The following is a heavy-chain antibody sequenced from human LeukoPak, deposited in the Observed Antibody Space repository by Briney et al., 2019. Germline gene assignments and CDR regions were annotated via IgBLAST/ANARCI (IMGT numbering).Heavy chain of an antibody. CDR2: INPNSGGT. Sequence: ASVNVSCKASGYTFTGYYMHWVRQAHGQGLGWMGWINPNSGGTNYAQKFQGRVTMTRDTSISTAYMELSRLRSDDTAVYYCARDIPLTKRYYGMDVWGQGTTVTVSS. CDR1: GYTFTGYY. CDR3: ARDIPLTKRYYGMDV. V-gene: IGHV1-2*02. J-gene: IGHJ6*02.